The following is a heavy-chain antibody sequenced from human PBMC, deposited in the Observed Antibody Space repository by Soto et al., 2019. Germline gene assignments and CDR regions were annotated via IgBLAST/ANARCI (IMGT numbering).Heavy chain of an antibody. CDR1: GFTFSGLY. Sequence: QVQLTESGGGLVKPGGSLRLSCAASGFTFSGLYMSWIRQAPGKGLEWVSCIDSSGVKKYYAESVRGRFTISRDNAKNSLYLQMNSLRAEDTAVCYCARDRGAVTGDYFDYWGQGTLVTVSS. D-gene: IGHD6-19*01. CDR2: IDSSGVKK. J-gene: IGHJ4*02. CDR3: ARDRGAVTGDYFDY. V-gene: IGHV3-11*01.